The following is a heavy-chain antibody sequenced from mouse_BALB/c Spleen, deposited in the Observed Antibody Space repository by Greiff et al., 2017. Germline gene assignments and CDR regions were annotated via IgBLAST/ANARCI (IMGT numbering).Heavy chain of an antibody. V-gene: IGHV1S29*02. CDR3: ARGIGTEMDY. CDR2: IYPYNGGT. CDR1: GYTFTDYN. Sequence: EVKLVESGPELVKPGASVKISCKASGYTFTDYNMHWVKQSHGKSLEWIGYIYPYNGGTGYNQKFKSKATLTVDNSSSTAYMELRSLTSEDSAVYYCARGIGTEMDYWGQGTSVTVSS. J-gene: IGHJ4*01. D-gene: IGHD4-1*01.